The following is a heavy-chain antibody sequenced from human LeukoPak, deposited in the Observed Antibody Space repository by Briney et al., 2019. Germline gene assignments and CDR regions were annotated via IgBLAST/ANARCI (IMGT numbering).Heavy chain of an antibody. Sequence: GGSLRLSRAASGLTGSHNYVSWVRQAPGKGLEWVSAIHTSGDTCYADSVKGRFTISRDTSKNTLYLQINSLRVEDTAVYYCIVFGDSNHWGQGTLVTVSS. V-gene: IGHV3-53*01. D-gene: IGHD4-17*01. J-gene: IGHJ5*02. CDR2: IHTSGDT. CDR1: GLTGSHNY. CDR3: IVFGDSNH.